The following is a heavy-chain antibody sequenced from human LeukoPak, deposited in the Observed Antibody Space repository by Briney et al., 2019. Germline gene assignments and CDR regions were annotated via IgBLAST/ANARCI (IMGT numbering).Heavy chain of an antibody. J-gene: IGHJ4*02. CDR1: GFTFSSYA. CDR2: ISGSGDST. CDR3: AKEGSYSGSRFDY. V-gene: IGHV3-23*01. D-gene: IGHD1-26*01. Sequence: PGGSLRLSCAASGFTFSSYAMSWVRQAPGKGLEWVSCISGSGDSTYYADSVRGRFTISRDNSKNTLYLQMNSLRGEDTAVYYCAKEGSYSGSRFDYWGQGTLVTVSS.